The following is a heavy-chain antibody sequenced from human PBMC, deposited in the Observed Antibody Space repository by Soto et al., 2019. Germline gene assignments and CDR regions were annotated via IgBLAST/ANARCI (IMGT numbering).Heavy chain of an antibody. CDR1: GGSISSGGYY. Sequence: SETLSLTCTVSGGSISSGGYYWSWIRQHPGKGLEWIGYIYYGGSTYYNPSLKSRVTISVDTSKNQFSLKLSSVTAADTAVYYCARDKTHDSYYYDSSGHGAFDIWGQGTMVTVSS. CDR2: IYYGGST. V-gene: IGHV4-31*03. D-gene: IGHD3-22*01. CDR3: ARDKTHDSYYYDSSGHGAFDI. J-gene: IGHJ3*02.